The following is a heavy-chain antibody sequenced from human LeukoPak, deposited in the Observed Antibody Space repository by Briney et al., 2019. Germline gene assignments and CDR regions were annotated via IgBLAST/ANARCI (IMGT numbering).Heavy chain of an antibody. V-gene: IGHV4-59*01. J-gene: IGHJ4*02. CDR2: IYNSGTT. Sequence: KTSETLSLTCTVSGGSISSNFWSWIRQPPGKGLEYIGYIYNSGTTNYNPSLKSRVTISVDTSKNQFSLKLSSVTAADTAVYYCAREDDYGGNVGYFDYWGQGTLVTVSS. CDR1: GGSISSNF. CDR3: AREDDYGGNVGYFDY. D-gene: IGHD4-23*01.